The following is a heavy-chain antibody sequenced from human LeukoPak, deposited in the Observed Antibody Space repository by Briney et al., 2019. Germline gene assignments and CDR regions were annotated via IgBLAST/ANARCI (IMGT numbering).Heavy chain of an antibody. V-gene: IGHV7-4-1*02. D-gene: IGHD3-10*01. Sequence: ASVKVSCKASGYTFTRYDINWVRQAPGQGLEWMGWINTNTGNPTYAQGFTGRFVFSLDTSVSTAYLQISSLKAEDTAVYYCARDYYGSGPTVFDYWGQGTLVTVSS. CDR1: GYTFTRYD. CDR2: INTNTGNP. CDR3: ARDYYGSGPTVFDY. J-gene: IGHJ4*02.